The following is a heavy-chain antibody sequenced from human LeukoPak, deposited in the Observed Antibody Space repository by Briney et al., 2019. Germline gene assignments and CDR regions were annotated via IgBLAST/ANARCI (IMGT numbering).Heavy chain of an antibody. J-gene: IGHJ4*02. CDR1: GFIFGGYG. D-gene: IGHD3-3*01. CDR2: IWYDGSNK. V-gene: IGHV3-33*01. CDR3: ARDRDDFWSGYFDY. Sequence: GKSLRLSCAASGFIFGGYGMPWVRQAPGKGLEWVALIWYDGSNKYYADSVKGRFTISRDNAKNSLYLQMNSLRAEDTAVYYCARDRDDFWSGYFDYWGQGTLVTVSS.